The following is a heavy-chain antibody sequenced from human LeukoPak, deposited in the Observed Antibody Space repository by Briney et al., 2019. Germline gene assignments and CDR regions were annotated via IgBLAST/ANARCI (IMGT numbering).Heavy chain of an antibody. Sequence: PSETLSLTCTVSGGSISSSSYYWGWIRQPPGKGLEWIGSIYYSGSTYYNPSLKSRVTISVDTSKNQFSLKLSSVTAADTAVYYCAMSYGPFDYWGQGTLVTVSS. CDR2: IYYSGST. CDR1: GGSISSSSYY. D-gene: IGHD5-18*01. V-gene: IGHV4-39*07. J-gene: IGHJ4*02. CDR3: AMSYGPFDY.